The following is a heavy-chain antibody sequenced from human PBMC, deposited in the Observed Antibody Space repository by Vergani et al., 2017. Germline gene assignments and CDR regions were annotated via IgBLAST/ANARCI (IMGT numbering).Heavy chain of an antibody. Sequence: EVQLVESGGGLVQPGRSLRLSCAASGFTFSSYAMSWVRQAPGKGLEWVSAISGSGGSTYYADSVKGRFTISRDNSKNTLYLQMNSLRAEDTAVYYCANSSVATIGFDYWGQGTLVTVSS. CDR1: GFTFSSYA. CDR2: ISGSGGST. J-gene: IGHJ4*02. CDR3: ANSSVATIGFDY. D-gene: IGHD5-12*01. V-gene: IGHV3-23*04.